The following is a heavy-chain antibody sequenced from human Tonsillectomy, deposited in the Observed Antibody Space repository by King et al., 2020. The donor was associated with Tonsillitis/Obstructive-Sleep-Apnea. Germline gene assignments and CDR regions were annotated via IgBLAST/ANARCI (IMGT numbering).Heavy chain of an antibody. Sequence: VQLVESGGGLVKPGGSLRLSCTASGFTFSDYYMSWILQAPGKGREWVSYISSSICYTKYPDSGKVRFTISRDNSKNSLYLQMNSLGAVDTAVYYCAGEGVEVPSWGQGTLVTVSS. CDR1: GFTFSDYY. D-gene: IGHD2-2*01. CDR3: AGEGVEVPS. V-gene: IGHV3-11*05. J-gene: IGHJ5*02. CDR2: ISSSICYT.